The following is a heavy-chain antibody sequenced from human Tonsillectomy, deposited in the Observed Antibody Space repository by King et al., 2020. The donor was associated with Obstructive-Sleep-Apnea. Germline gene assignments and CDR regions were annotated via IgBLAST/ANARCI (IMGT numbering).Heavy chain of an antibody. D-gene: IGHD3-10*01. CDR3: ARSLWSNWFDP. V-gene: IGHV2-5*02. Sequence: TLKESGPTLVKPTQTLTLTCTFSGFSLSTSGVGVGWIRQPPGKALEWLALIYWDDDKRYSPSLKSRLTLTKDTSKHQVVLTMTNMDPVDTATYYCARSLWSNWFDPWGQGTLVTVSS. J-gene: IGHJ5*02. CDR1: GFSLSTSGVG. CDR2: IYWDDDK.